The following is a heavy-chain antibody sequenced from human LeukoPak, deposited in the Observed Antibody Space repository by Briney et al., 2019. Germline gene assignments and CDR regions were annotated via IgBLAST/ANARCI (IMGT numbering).Heavy chain of an antibody. V-gene: IGHV3-23*01. CDR1: GFTFSSNA. CDR2: VSVSADST. D-gene: IGHD3-9*01. Sequence: PGGSLRLSCAASGFTFSSNAMSWVRQAPGKGLEWVSAVSVSADSTYYADSVKGRFTISRDNSRNMVYLQMSSLRAEDTAIYYCAKASPYYDVLTGYYYYFDYWGQGTLVTVSS. J-gene: IGHJ4*02. CDR3: AKASPYYDVLTGYYYYFDY.